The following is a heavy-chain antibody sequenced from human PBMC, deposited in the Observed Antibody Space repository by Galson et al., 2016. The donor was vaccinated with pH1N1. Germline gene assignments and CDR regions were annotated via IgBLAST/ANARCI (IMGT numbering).Heavy chain of an antibody. J-gene: IGHJ3*01. V-gene: IGHV2-5*02. CDR2: IYWADDK. D-gene: IGHD3-16*01. CDR1: GFSISSSGMG. Sequence: PALVKPTQTLTLTCTFSGFSISSSGMGVGWIRQPPGKALEWLAVIYWADDKRYSPSLKSRLTITKDPSKNHVVLTMTNMDPMETAKYYCAHREVMITNAFDFWGQGTMVTVSS. CDR3: AHREVMITNAFDF.